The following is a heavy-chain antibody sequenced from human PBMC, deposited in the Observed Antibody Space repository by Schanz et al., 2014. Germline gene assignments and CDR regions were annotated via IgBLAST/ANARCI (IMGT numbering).Heavy chain of an antibody. Sequence: EVQLVESGGGLVQPGGSLRLSCAASGFTFSTSTMHWVRQAPGKGLEYVSSISSKGDMTFYGNSVKGRFTISRDNSKNTLYLQLGSLSAEDTAVYFCARDNRYYLFDYSGQGALVTVSS. CDR1: GFTFSTST. D-gene: IGHD3-16*02. CDR2: ISSKGDMT. CDR3: ARDNRYYLFDY. V-gene: IGHV3-64*01. J-gene: IGHJ4*02.